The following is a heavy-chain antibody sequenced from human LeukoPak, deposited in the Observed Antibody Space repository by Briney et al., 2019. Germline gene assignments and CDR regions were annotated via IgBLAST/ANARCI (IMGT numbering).Heavy chain of an antibody. J-gene: IGHJ4*02. V-gene: IGHV4-38-2*01. CDR1: GYSISGGYY. Sequence: PSETLSLTCAVSGYSISGGYYWGWIRQPPGKGLEWIGSIHRSGSTYYNPSLKSRVTISVDTSKNQFYLKLSSVTAADTAVYYCARQGYCSSTSCYKGGGSYFDYWGQGTLVTVSS. CDR2: IHRSGST. D-gene: IGHD2-2*02. CDR3: ARQGYCSSTSCYKGGGSYFDY.